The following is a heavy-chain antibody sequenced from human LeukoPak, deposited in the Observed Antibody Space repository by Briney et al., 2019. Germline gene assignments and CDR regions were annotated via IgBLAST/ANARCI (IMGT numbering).Heavy chain of an antibody. CDR2: IYYSGST. Sequence: GSLRLSCAASGFTFSSYAMSWVRQAPGKGLEWIGYIYYSGSTNYNPSLKSRVTISVDTSKNQFSLKLSSVTAADTAVYYCARHTYYDFWSGPSDAFDIWGQGTMVTVSS. CDR3: ARHTYYDFWSGPSDAFDI. J-gene: IGHJ3*02. CDR1: GFTFSSYA. V-gene: IGHV4-59*08. D-gene: IGHD3-3*01.